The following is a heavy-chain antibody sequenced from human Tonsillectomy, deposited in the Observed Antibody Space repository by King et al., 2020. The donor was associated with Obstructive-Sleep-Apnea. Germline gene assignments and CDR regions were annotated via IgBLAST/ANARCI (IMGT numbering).Heavy chain of an antibody. CDR3: AKQRDDWSSTSCPIWYNWFDP. CDR1: GFTFSRYG. D-gene: IGHD2-2*01. V-gene: IGHV3-33*06. J-gene: IGHJ5*02. Sequence: VQLVESGGGVVQPGRSLRLSCAASGFTFSRYGMHWVRQAPGKGLEWVAAIWYDGTNKYYVDSVKGRFTISRDNPKNTLYLQMNSLRAADTAVYYCAKQRDDWSSTSCPIWYNWFDPWGQGTLGTVSS. CDR2: IWYDGTNK.